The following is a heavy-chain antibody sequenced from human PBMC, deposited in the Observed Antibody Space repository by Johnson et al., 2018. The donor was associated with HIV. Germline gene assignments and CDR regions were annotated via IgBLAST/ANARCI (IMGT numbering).Heavy chain of an antibody. V-gene: IGHV3-66*03. Sequence: VQLVESGGGLIQPGGSLRLSCAASGFTVSSNYMSWVRQAPGKGLEWVSVIYSGGSTYYADSVKGRFTISRDNSKNTLYLQMNTLRADDTAVYYCAKDLGIVGAVHRTFDIWGQGTLVTVSS. CDR1: GFTVSSNY. CDR2: IYSGGST. J-gene: IGHJ3*02. D-gene: IGHD1-26*01. CDR3: AKDLGIVGAVHRTFDI.